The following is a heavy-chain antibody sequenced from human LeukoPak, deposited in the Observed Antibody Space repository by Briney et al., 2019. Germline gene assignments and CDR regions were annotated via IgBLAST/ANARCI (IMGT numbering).Heavy chain of an antibody. CDR1: GYSFTDYY. J-gene: IGHJ4*02. Sequence: GASVKVSCKASGYSFTDYYIHWVRQAPGQGPEWLGWINPNSGGTNYAQKFQGRVTMTRDTSISTAYMDLSRLRSDDTAVYYCARGRRNIWESYLLNWGQGSLVTVAS. CDR3: ARGRRNIWESYLLN. D-gene: IGHD3-16*02. CDR2: INPNSGGT. V-gene: IGHV1-2*02.